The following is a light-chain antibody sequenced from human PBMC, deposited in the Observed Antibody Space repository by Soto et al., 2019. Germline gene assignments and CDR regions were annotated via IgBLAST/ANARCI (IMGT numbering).Light chain of an antibody. J-gene: IGLJ3*02. CDR3: CSYAGSSTWV. CDR2: EGS. CDR1: SSDVGSYNL. Sequence: QSALTQPASVSGSPGQSITISCTGTSSDVGSYNLVSWYQQHPGKAPKLMIYEGSKRTSGVSNRFSGSKSGNTASLTISGLQAEDEADYYCCSYAGSSTWVFGRGTKLTVL. V-gene: IGLV2-23*01.